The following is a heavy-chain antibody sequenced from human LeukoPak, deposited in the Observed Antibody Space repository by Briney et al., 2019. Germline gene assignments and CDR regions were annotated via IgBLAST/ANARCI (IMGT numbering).Heavy chain of an antibody. J-gene: IGHJ2*01. V-gene: IGHV3-23*01. D-gene: IGHD3-22*01. CDR3: AKDPYYYDSSGYYYRYFDL. CDR2: ISGSGGST. CDR1: GFTFSSYA. Sequence: GGSLRLSCAASGFTFSSYAMSWVRQAPGKGLEWVSAISGSGGSTYYADSVKGRFTISSDNSKNTLYLQLNSLGAEDTAVYYCAKDPYYYDSSGYYYRYFDLWGRGTLVTVSS.